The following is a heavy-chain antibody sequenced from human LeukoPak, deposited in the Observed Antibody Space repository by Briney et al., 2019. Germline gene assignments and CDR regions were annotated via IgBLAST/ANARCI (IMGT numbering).Heavy chain of an antibody. CDR1: GFSLSTSGMC. V-gene: IGHV2-70*01. D-gene: IGHD3-22*01. Sequence: SGPTLVNPTQTLTLTCTFSGFSLSTSGMCVSWIRQPPGKALEWLALIDWDDDKYYSTSLKTRLTISKDTSKNQVVLTMTNMDPVDTATYYCARYTYYYDSSGYYAKDNWFDPWGQGTLVIVSS. J-gene: IGHJ5*02. CDR2: IDWDDDK. CDR3: ARYTYYYDSSGYYAKDNWFDP.